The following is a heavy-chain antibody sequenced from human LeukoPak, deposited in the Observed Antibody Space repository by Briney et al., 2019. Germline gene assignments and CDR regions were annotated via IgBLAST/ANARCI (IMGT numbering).Heavy chain of an antibody. CDR2: INPSSGGA. D-gene: IGHD2-2*01. J-gene: IGHJ4*02. CDR3: ARDVGEYCSSVSCYASDY. V-gene: IGHV1-2*02. Sequence: ASVKVSCKASGYSFINYGISWVRQAPGQGLEWMGWINPSSGGANYAQKFQGRVTMTRDTSISTAYMELSRLRSDDTAIYYCARDVGEYCSSVSCYASDYWGQGTLVTVSS. CDR1: GYSFINYG.